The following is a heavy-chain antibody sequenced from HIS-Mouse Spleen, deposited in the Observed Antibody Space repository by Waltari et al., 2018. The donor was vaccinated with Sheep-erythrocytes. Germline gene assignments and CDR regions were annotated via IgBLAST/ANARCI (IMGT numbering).Heavy chain of an antibody. J-gene: IGHJ2*01. V-gene: IGHV4-38-2*02. CDR2: IYHSGRT. CDR1: GYSISSGYY. D-gene: IGHD7-27*01. Sequence: QVQLQESGPGLVKPSETLSLTCTVSGYSISSGYYWGWIRQPPGKGLEWIGSIYHSGRTLYNPSLQIRVTISVDTSKNQFSLKRSSVTAADTAVYYCASQPNWGYWYFYLWGRGTLVTVSS. CDR3: ASQPNWGYWYFYL.